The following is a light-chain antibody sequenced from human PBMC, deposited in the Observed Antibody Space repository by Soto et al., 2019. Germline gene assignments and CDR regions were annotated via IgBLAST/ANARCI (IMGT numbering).Light chain of an antibody. J-gene: IGLJ2*01. V-gene: IGLV2-14*03. CDR3: CSYTDIALDVV. Sequence: QSALTQPASVSGSPGQSITIYCTGTSSDIGDYDYVSWYQQLPGKAPKLLIFDVTHRPSGVSDRFSGSKSGNTASLTISGVRPEDEADYYCCSYTDIALDVVFGGGTKLTVL. CDR1: SSDIGDYDY. CDR2: DVT.